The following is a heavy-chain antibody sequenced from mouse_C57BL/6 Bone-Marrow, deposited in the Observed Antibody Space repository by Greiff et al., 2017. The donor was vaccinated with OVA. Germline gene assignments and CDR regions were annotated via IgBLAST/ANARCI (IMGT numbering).Heavy chain of an antibody. Sequence: VQLQQSGAELVRPGASVKLSCTASGFNIKDDYMHWVKQRPEQGLEWIGWIDPENGDTEYASKFQGKATITADTSSNTAYLQLSSLTSEDTAVYYCTTQIYDGYYNAWFAYWGQGTLVTVSA. V-gene: IGHV14-4*01. D-gene: IGHD2-3*01. J-gene: IGHJ3*01. CDR1: GFNIKDDY. CDR3: TTQIYDGYYNAWFAY. CDR2: IDPENGDT.